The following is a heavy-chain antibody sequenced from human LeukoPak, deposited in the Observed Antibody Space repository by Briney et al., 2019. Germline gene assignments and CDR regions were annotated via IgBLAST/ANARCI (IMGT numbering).Heavy chain of an antibody. J-gene: IGHJ4*02. V-gene: IGHV1-46*01. CDR3: ARDDYGDYGNFDY. D-gene: IGHD4-17*01. Sequence: ASVKVSCKASGYTFTSYYMHWVRQAPGQGLEWMGIINPSGGSTTYAQKFQGRVTMTRDTSTSTVYMDQSSLRCEDTAVYYCARDDYGDYGNFDYWGQGTLVTVSS. CDR2: INPSGGST. CDR1: GYTFTSYY.